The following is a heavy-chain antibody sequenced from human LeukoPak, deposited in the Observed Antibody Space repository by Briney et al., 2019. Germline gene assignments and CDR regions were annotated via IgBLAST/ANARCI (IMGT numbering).Heavy chain of an antibody. Sequence: GGSLRLSCAASGFTFSSYDMHWVRQAPGKGLEWVAVIWYGGSNKYYADSVKGRFTISRDNSKNTLYLQMNSLRAEDTAVYYCAKDYSLYDSSGYYLDYWGQGTLVTVSS. CDR2: IWYGGSNK. CDR3: AKDYSLYDSSGYYLDY. CDR1: GFTFSSYD. D-gene: IGHD3-22*01. J-gene: IGHJ4*02. V-gene: IGHV3-30*02.